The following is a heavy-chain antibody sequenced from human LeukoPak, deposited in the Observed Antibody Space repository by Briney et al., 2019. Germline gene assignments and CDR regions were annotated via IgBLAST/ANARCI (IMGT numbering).Heavy chain of an antibody. D-gene: IGHD2-2*02. CDR3: AVGYCSSTSCYREYSQH. V-gene: IGHV4-38-2*01. J-gene: IGHJ1*01. CDR1: GYSISSGYY. Sequence: SETLSLTCAVSGYSISSGYYWGWIRQPPGKGLEWIGTIYHSGSTYYNPSLKSRVTISVDTSKNQFSLKLRSVTAADTAVYYCAVGYCSSTSCYREYSQHWGQGTLVTVSS. CDR2: IYHSGST.